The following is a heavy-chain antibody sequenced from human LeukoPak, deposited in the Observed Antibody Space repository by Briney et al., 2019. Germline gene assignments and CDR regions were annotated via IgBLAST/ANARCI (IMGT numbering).Heavy chain of an antibody. J-gene: IGHJ6*02. CDR3: VIANPHPRGTDSSPPRYYYYGLDV. Sequence: GGSLRLSCAAQGSTFSTYGMHCVRQAPGKGLEWVAIIWFDGGYEFYAASVQGRFTISRDNSKNTLYLQMQIQRAEDTAVKYAVIANPHPRGTDSSPPRYYYYGLDVWGQGTTVTVSS. D-gene: IGHD2-21*01. CDR1: GSTFSTYG. V-gene: IGHV3-33*01. CDR2: IWFDGGYE.